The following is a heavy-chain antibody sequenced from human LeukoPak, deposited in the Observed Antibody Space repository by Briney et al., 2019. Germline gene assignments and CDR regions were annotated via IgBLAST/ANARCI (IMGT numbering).Heavy chain of an antibody. CDR3: ARESSRYFY. CDR2: ISSSSSFR. V-gene: IGHV3-21*01. D-gene: IGHD3-22*01. Sequence: PGVSLRLSCAASGFNFSSYSMNWVRQAPGKGLEWVSSISSSSSFRYYADSVKGRFTISRDNAKNSLYLQMNSLRAEDTAVYYCARESSRYFYWGQGTLVTVSS. J-gene: IGHJ4*02. CDR1: GFNFSSYS.